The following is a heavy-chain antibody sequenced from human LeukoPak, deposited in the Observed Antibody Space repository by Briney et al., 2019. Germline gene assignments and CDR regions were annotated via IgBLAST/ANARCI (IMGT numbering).Heavy chain of an antibody. V-gene: IGHV1-3*01. CDR3: ARVGVVVTATHHTRSQPLVHFDY. D-gene: IGHD2-21*02. J-gene: IGHJ4*02. CDR2: INAGNGNT. CDR1: GYTFTSYA. Sequence: GASVKVSCTASGYTFTSYAMHWVRQAPGQRLEWMGWINAGNGNTKYSQKFQGRVTITRDTSASTAYMELSSLRSEDTAVYYCARVGVVVTATHHTRSQPLVHFDYWGQGTLVTVSS.